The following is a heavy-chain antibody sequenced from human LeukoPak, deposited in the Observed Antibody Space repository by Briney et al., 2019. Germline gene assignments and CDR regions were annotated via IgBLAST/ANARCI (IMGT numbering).Heavy chain of an antibody. Sequence: GGSLRLSCAASGITVSNNYMSWVRQAPGKGLEWVSVIYSGGSTYYADSVKGRFTISRDNSKNTLYLQMNSLRPEDTAVYYCARDYYDSSGYHWFDPWGQGTLVTVSS. CDR1: GITVSNNY. CDR2: IYSGGST. V-gene: IGHV3-66*01. D-gene: IGHD3-22*01. J-gene: IGHJ5*02. CDR3: ARDYYDSSGYHWFDP.